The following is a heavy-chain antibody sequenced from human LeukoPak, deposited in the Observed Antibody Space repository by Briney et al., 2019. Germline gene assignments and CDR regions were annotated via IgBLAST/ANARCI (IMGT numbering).Heavy chain of an antibody. D-gene: IGHD6-6*01. Sequence: PGGSLRLSCAASGFTFSSYGMHWVRQAPGKGLEWVAVIPYDGSNKYYADSVKGRFTISRDNSKNTLYLQMNSLRAEDTAVYYCAKDSSSSIDYWGQGTLVTVSS. J-gene: IGHJ4*02. CDR2: IPYDGSNK. V-gene: IGHV3-30*18. CDR3: AKDSSSSIDY. CDR1: GFTFSSYG.